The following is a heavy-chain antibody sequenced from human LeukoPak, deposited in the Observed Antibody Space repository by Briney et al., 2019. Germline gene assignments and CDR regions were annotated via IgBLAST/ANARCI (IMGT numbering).Heavy chain of an antibody. CDR1: GFTFKNYA. CDR3: AKESRNYAPSFFDY. J-gene: IGHJ4*02. V-gene: IGHV3-23*01. Sequence: GGSLRLSCTASGFTFKNYAMSWVRQAPGKGLEWVSALSSSGSSIYYADSVEGRFTISRDNSKNTLYLHLNSLRADDTALYYCAKESRNYAPSFFDYWGQGTLVTVSS. CDR2: LSSSGSSI. D-gene: IGHD4-11*01.